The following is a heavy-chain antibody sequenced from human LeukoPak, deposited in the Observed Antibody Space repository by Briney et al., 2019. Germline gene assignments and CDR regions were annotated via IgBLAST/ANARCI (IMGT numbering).Heavy chain of an antibody. J-gene: IGHJ3*02. CDR2: IGTAGDT. Sequence: GGSLRLSCAASGFTFSSYDMHWVRQATGKGLEWVSAIGTAGDTYYPGSVKGRFTISRENAKNSLYLQMNSLRAGDTAVYYCARAVYDSYLNDAFDIWGQGTKVTVSS. V-gene: IGHV3-13*01. CDR1: GFTFSSYD. D-gene: IGHD3-22*01. CDR3: ARAVYDSYLNDAFDI.